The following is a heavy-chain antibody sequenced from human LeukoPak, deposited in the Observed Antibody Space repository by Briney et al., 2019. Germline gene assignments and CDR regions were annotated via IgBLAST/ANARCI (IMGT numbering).Heavy chain of an antibody. CDR1: GFMFSSYS. V-gene: IGHV3-21*01. CDR3: ARDPCDGPGYFDL. J-gene: IGHJ2*01. D-gene: IGHD5-24*01. CDR2: ISSSSSYI. Sequence: GGSLRLSCAASGFMFSSYSMNWVRQAPGKGLEWVSSISSSSSYIYYADSVKGRFTISRDNAKNSLYLQMNSLRAEDTAVYYCARDPCDGPGYFDLWGRGTLVTVSS.